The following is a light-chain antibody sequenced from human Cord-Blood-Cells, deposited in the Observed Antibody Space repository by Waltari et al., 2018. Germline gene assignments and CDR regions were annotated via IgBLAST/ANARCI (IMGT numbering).Light chain of an antibody. CDR1: GRDVGSSTV. CDR2: EGS. CDR3: CSYAGSSTSLYV. V-gene: IGLV2-23*01. J-gene: IGLJ1*01. Sequence: SALTLHASVSGLPRKSITISRTGLGRDVGSSTVASWYQQHPGKAPKLMIYEGSKRPSGVSNRFSGSKSGNTASLTISGLQAEDEADYYCCSYAGSSTSLYVFGTGTNVTVL.